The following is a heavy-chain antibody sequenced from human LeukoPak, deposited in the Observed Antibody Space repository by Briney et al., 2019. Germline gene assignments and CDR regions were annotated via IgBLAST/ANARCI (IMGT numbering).Heavy chain of an antibody. CDR1: GASISSDASY. Sequence: SQTRSLTCTVSGASISSDASYWSWIRQHPEKGLEWIGYIYFSGTTYHNPSLKSRVSIAVDMSNSQFSLKLRSVTAADTAVYYCARDRTGYFFDDWGQGTLITVSS. J-gene: IGHJ4*02. V-gene: IGHV4-31*03. CDR3: ARDRTGYFFDD. CDR2: IYFSGTT.